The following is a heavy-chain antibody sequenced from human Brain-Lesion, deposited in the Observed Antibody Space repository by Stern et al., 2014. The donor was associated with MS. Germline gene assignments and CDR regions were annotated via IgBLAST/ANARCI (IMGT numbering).Heavy chain of an antibody. Sequence: QVQLVPSGAEVKKPGASVKVSCKASGYTFSSYDITWVRQASGHGLEWMGWMIPYSGNTGYAQKFKGRVSMTSDPSISTVYMELTSLTSDDTAVYFCARAVRNQLLSEYWGQGTLVTVSS. CDR3: ARAVRNQLLSEY. D-gene: IGHD2-2*01. CDR1: GYTFSSYD. J-gene: IGHJ4*02. CDR2: MIPYSGNT. V-gene: IGHV1-8*01.